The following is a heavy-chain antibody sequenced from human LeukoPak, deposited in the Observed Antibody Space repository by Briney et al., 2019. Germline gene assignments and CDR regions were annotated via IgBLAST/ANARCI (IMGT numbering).Heavy chain of an antibody. CDR3: ARALMSTRFTFDS. CDR2: IYSGGST. CDR1: GFIVSSNY. J-gene: IGHJ4*02. V-gene: IGHV3-66*01. D-gene: IGHD2/OR15-2a*01. Sequence: PGGSLRLSCAASGFIVSSNYMGWVRQAPGKGLEWVSIIYSGGSTSYADSVKGRFTISRDISKNTLYLQMSSLRAEDTAVYFCARALMSTRFTFDSWGQGTLVTVSS.